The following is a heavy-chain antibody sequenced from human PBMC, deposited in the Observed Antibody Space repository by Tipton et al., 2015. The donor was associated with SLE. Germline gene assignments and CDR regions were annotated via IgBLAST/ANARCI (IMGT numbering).Heavy chain of an antibody. CDR3: AKDLGGYCSSGYCLGADY. J-gene: IGHJ4*02. D-gene: IGHD2-15*01. CDR2: IYYDGSNK. Sequence: SLRLSCAASGFTFSSYAMHWVRQAPGKGLEWVAVIYYDGSNKYDADSAKGRFTISRDNSKNTLYLQMNSLRVEDTAVYYCAKDLGGYCSSGYCLGADYWGQGTLVAVSS. V-gene: IGHV3-33*06. CDR1: GFTFSSYA.